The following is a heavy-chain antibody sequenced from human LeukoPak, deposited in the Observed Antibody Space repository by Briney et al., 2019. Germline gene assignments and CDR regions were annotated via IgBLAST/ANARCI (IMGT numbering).Heavy chain of an antibody. CDR3: ARGEYSSSWYVWFDP. V-gene: IGHV1-8*02. D-gene: IGHD6-13*01. CDR1: GYTFTSYD. Sequence: ASVKVSCKASGYTFTSYDVNWVRQATGQGLEWMGWMNPNSGNIGYAQKFQDRVTMTRNTSISTAYMELSSLRSEDTAVYYCARGEYSSSWYVWFDPWGQGTLVTVSS. J-gene: IGHJ5*02. CDR2: MNPNSGNI.